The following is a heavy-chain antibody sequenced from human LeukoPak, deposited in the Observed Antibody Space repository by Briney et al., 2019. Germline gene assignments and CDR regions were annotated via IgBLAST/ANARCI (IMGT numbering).Heavy chain of an antibody. D-gene: IGHD6-13*01. Sequence: PGGSLRLSCAASGFTFSGNGMHWVRQAPGKGLEWVAVIWYDGSKRYHADSVKGRFTISRDNSKNTLYLLMNGLRAEDTAVYYCARAGYSSTPWTYGVDVWGQGTTVTVSS. CDR2: IWYDGSKR. V-gene: IGHV3-33*01. CDR1: GFTFSGNG. J-gene: IGHJ6*02. CDR3: ARAGYSSTPWTYGVDV.